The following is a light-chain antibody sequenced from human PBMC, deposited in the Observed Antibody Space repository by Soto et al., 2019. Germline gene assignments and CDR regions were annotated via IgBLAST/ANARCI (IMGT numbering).Light chain of an antibody. V-gene: IGKV3-15*01. CDR2: DAS. CDR3: QQYHNWPIT. CDR1: QSVSSN. Sequence: IVMTQSPATLSVSPWERATLSCRASQSVSSNLAWYQQKPGQAPRLLMYDASTRATGISARFSGSGSGTEFTLTISSLQSEDFAVYYCQQYHNWPITFGQGTRLEIK. J-gene: IGKJ5*01.